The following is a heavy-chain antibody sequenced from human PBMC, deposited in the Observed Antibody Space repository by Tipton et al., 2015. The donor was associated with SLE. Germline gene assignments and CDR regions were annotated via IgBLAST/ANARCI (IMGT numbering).Heavy chain of an antibody. CDR3: ARAPRGSSGYSSYYYYGLDV. CDR2: ILPRFAIA. D-gene: IGHD3-22*01. V-gene: IGHV1-69*01. Sequence: QLVQSGAEVKKPGSSVKVSCKASGDTFSNYAFTWVRQAPGQGLEWMGGILPRFAIADYAQKFQGRVTITTDESTSTAYMELSSLKSEDTAVYYCARAPRGSSGYSSYYYYGLDVWGQGTTVTVSS. CDR1: GDTFSNYA. J-gene: IGHJ6*02.